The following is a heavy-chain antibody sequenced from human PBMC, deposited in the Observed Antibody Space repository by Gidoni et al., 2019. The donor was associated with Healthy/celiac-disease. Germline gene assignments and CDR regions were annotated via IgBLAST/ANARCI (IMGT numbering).Heavy chain of an antibody. Sequence: QVQLQESGPGLVMPFQTLSLTCTVSGGSISSGSYYWRWIRQPAGKGLEWIGRIYTSGSTNYNPSLKSRVTISVDTSKNQFSLKLSSVTAADTAVYYCARGYYYDSSGQDHYYYGMDVWGQGTTVTVSS. D-gene: IGHD3-22*01. CDR1: GGSISSGSYY. CDR3: ARGYYYDSSGQDHYYYGMDV. V-gene: IGHV4-61*02. J-gene: IGHJ6*02. CDR2: IYTSGST.